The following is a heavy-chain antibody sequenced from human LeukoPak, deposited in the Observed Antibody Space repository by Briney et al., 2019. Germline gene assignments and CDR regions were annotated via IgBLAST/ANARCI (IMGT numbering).Heavy chain of an antibody. CDR1: GFTFSSYS. D-gene: IGHD4-17*01. J-gene: IGHJ5*02. CDR3: ARDYGDYGFTTDWFDP. V-gene: IGHV3-21*01. Sequence: TGGSLRLSCAASGFTFSSYSMNWVRQAPGKGLDWVSSISSSSSYIYYADSVKGRFTISRDNAKNSLYLQMNSLRAEDTAVYYCARDYGDYGFTTDWFDPWGQGTLVTVSS. CDR2: ISSSSSYI.